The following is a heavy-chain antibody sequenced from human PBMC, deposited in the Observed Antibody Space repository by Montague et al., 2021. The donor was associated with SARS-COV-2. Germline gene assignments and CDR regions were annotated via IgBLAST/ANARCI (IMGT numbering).Heavy chain of an antibody. Sequence: TLSLTCNVSGGSMISGGYYWSWIRQPPGKGLEWIGYVYSGGTTXYNPSLKSRVTISEDMSKNQFSLRLTPVTAADTAVYYCVRDGGLRFSGGAMDVWGQGTTVTVSS. D-gene: IGHD3-3*01. V-gene: IGHV4-31*03. CDR2: VYSGGTT. J-gene: IGHJ6*02. CDR3: VRDGGLRFSGGAMDV. CDR1: GGSMISGGYY.